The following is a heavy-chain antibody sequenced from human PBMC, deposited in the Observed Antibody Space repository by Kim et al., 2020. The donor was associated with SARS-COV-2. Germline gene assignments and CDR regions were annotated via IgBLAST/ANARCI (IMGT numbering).Heavy chain of an antibody. D-gene: IGHD6-13*01. Sequence: GGSLRLSCAASGFTFSSYGMHWVRQAPGKGLEWVAVIWYDGSNKYYADSVKGRFTISRDNSKNTLYLQMNSLRAEDTAVYYCAREGIAAAGIMNWGQGTLVTVSS. CDR1: GFTFSSYG. CDR2: IWYDGSNK. V-gene: IGHV3-33*01. J-gene: IGHJ4*02. CDR3: AREGIAAAGIMN.